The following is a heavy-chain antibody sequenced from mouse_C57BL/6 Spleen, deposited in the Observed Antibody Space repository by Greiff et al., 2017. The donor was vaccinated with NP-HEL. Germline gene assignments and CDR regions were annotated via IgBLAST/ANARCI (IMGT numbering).Heavy chain of an antibody. CDR1: GYTFTSYW. CDR2: IYPGSGST. J-gene: IGHJ4*01. CDR3: AREGTRLNYDSAMDY. Sequence: QVQLQQPGAELVKPGASVKMSCKASGYTFTSYWITWVKQRPGQGLEWIGDIYPGSGSTNYNEKFKSKATLTVDTSSSTAYMQLSSLTSEDSAVYYCAREGTRLNYDSAMDYWGQGTSVTVSS. V-gene: IGHV1-55*01. D-gene: IGHD1-1*01.